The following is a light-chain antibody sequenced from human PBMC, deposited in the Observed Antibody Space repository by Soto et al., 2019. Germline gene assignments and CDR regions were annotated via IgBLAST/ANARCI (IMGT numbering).Light chain of an antibody. CDR2: EDT. J-gene: IGLJ3*02. CDR1: SGDIGSYNL. Sequence: QSVLTQPPSASGSPGQSVTISCTGTSGDIGSYNLLFWYQQHAGKAPKLMIYEDTKRPSGVSDRFSASKSGTTASLTISGLEAEDEADYYCCSYAGRNSWVFGGGTKVTVL. V-gene: IGLV2-23*01. CDR3: CSYAGRNSWV.